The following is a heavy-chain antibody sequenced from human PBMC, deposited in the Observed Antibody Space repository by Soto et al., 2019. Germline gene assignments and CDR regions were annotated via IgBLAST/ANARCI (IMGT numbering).Heavy chain of an antibody. V-gene: IGHV3-43*01. D-gene: IGHD6-19*01. CDR3: AKGGSGWHYFDY. Sequence: SGGSLRLSCAASGFTFNDYTMHWVRQPPGKGLEWVSLISWDGDATYYADSVRGRFTLSRDNSKNSLYLQMNSLRSEDTAVYYCAKGGSGWHYFDYWGQGTLVTVSS. CDR2: ISWDGDAT. J-gene: IGHJ4*02. CDR1: GFTFNDYT.